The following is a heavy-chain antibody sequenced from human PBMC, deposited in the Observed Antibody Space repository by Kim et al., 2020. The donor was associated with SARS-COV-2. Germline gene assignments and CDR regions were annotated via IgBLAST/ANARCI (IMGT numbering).Heavy chain of an antibody. V-gene: IGHV3-23*01. D-gene: IGHD1-26*01. CDR1: GFTFSNYA. Sequence: GGSLRLSCVGSGFTFSNYAINWVRQAPGKGLQWVSGATGSSGRTFYADSVKGRFIVSRDNSKNTVYLQMNSLRGEDTAMYYCAKETSSVIRGSFDNWGQG. CDR3: AKETSSVIRGSFDN. CDR2: ATGSSGRT. J-gene: IGHJ4*02.